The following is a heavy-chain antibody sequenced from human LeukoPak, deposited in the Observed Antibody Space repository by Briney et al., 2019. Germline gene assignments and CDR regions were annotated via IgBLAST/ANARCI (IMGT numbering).Heavy chain of an antibody. D-gene: IGHD3-3*01. CDR3: ARDGPEWLFSGWFDP. CDR1: GFTFSDYY. V-gene: IGHV3-11*04. J-gene: IGHJ5*02. Sequence: PGGSLRLSCAASGFTFSDYYMSSIRQAPGEGLEWVSYISSSGSTIYYADSVKGRFTISRDNAKNSLYLQMNSLRAEDTAVYYCARDGPEWLFSGWFDPWGQGTLVTVSS. CDR2: ISSSGSTI.